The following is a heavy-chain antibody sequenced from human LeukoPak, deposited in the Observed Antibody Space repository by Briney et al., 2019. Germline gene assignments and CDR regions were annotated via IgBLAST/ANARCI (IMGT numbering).Heavy chain of an antibody. J-gene: IGHJ6*02. D-gene: IGHD2-2*01. CDR1: GYSFTSYW. Sequence: KHGESLKISCKGSGYSFTSYWIGWVRQMPGKGLEWMGIIYPGDSDTRYSPSFQGQVTISADKSISTAYLQWSSLKASDTAMYYCARHTLGYCSSTSRGSSGDYYYYGMDVWGQGTTVTVSS. CDR2: IYPGDSDT. CDR3: ARHTLGYCSSTSRGSSGDYYYYGMDV. V-gene: IGHV5-51*01.